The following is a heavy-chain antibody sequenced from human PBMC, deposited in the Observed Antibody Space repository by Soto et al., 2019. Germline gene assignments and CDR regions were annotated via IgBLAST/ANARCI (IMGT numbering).Heavy chain of an antibody. V-gene: IGHV3-23*01. Sequence: EVQVLESGGGLVQPGGSLTLSCAASGFTFNTYAMTWVRQAPGKGLEWVSTITSSAGNTYYADSVKGRFTISRDNSKNTVYLQMNSLRAEDTAVYYCAKRVGVAAARAWFDPWGQGTLVTVSS. J-gene: IGHJ5*02. D-gene: IGHD2-15*01. CDR1: GFTFNTYA. CDR2: ITSSAGNT. CDR3: AKRVGVAAARAWFDP.